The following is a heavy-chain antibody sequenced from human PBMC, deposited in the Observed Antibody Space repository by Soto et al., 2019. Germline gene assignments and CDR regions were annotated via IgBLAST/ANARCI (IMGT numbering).Heavy chain of an antibody. Sequence: ASVKVSCKASGGTFSSYAISWVRQAPGQGLEWMGGIIPIFGTANYAQKFQGRVTITADESTSTAYMELSSLRSEDTAVYYCARAPRPYCTNGVCLTYYGMDVWGQGTTVTVSS. CDR1: GGTFSSYA. CDR2: IIPIFGTA. J-gene: IGHJ6*02. CDR3: ARAPRPYCTNGVCLTYYGMDV. D-gene: IGHD2-8*01. V-gene: IGHV1-69*13.